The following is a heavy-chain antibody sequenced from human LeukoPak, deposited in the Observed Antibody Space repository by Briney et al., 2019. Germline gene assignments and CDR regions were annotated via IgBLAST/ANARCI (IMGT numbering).Heavy chain of an antibody. CDR1: GGSISSGGYY. Sequence: SETLSLTCTVSGGSISSGGYYWSWIRQHPGKGPEWIGYIYYSGSTYYNPSLKSRVTISVDTSKNQFSLKLSSVTAADTAVYYCARISYSSSWYFDYWGQGTLVTVSS. CDR2: IYYSGST. V-gene: IGHV4-31*03. J-gene: IGHJ4*02. CDR3: ARISYSSSWYFDY. D-gene: IGHD6-13*01.